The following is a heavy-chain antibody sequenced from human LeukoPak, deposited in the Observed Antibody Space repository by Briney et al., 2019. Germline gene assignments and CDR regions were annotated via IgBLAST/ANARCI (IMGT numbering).Heavy chain of an antibody. D-gene: IGHD6-19*01. Sequence: GGSLRLSCAASGFTFSSHVMIWVRQDPGKGLEGVSSIPASGGSTYYADSVKGRFTVSRDNSKNSLYLQMNSLRAEDTAVYYCAKESSGGWYFDYWGQGTLVTVSS. CDR3: AKESSGGWYFDY. V-gene: IGHV3-23*01. J-gene: IGHJ4*02. CDR1: GFTFSSHV. CDR2: IPASGGST.